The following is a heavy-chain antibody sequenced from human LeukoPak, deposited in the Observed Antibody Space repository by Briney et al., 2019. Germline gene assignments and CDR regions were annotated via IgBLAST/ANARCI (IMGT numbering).Heavy chain of an antibody. CDR2: IYYSGST. J-gene: IGHJ4*02. Sequence: SETLSLTCTVSGGSISSYYWSWIRQPPGKGLEWIGYIYYSGSTNYNPSLKSRVTISVDTSKDQFSLKLSSVTAADTAVYYCARGGYSYGFFDYWGKGTLVTVSS. D-gene: IGHD5-18*01. CDR1: GGSISSYY. V-gene: IGHV4-59*01. CDR3: ARGGYSYGFFDY.